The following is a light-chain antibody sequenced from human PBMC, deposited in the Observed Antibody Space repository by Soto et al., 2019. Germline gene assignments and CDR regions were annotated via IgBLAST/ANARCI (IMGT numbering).Light chain of an antibody. Sequence: QSALSQPPSASGSPGQSVTISCTGTSSDVGGYNYVSWYQQHPGKAPKLMIYEVSKRPLGVPDRFSGSKSGNTASLTVSGLQAEDDSDYYCSSYAGSNNVVFGGGTKLTVL. CDR3: SSYAGSNNVV. CDR2: EVS. J-gene: IGLJ2*01. CDR1: SSDVGGYNY. V-gene: IGLV2-8*01.